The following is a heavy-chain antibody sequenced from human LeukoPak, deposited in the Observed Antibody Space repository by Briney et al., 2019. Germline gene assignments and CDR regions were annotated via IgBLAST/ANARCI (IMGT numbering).Heavy chain of an antibody. CDR1: GYTFTSYD. CDR3: ARDGSLYPYYFDY. J-gene: IGHJ4*02. V-gene: IGHV7-4-1*02. Sequence: ASVKVSCKASGYTFTSYDINWVRQAPGQGLEWMGWINTNTGNPTYAQGFTGRFVFSLDTSVSTAYLQISSLKAEDTAVYYCARDGSLYPYYFDYWGQGTLVTVSS. D-gene: IGHD3-10*01. CDR2: INTNTGNP.